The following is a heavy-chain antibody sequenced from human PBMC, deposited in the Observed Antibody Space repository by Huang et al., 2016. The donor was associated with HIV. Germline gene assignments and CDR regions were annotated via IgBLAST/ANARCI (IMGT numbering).Heavy chain of an antibody. D-gene: IGHD6-6*01. CDR1: GGSMSSYY. Sequence: QVQLQESGPGLVKPSETLSLTCTVSGGSMSSYYWSWIRQPPGKGLEWIGYMYYSGSTNYSPSLTSRVTISVDKSKNQFSLRLSSETAADTAVYYCASASIAARRWFDPWGQGSLVTVSS. CDR2: MYYSGST. CDR3: ASASIAARRWFDP. V-gene: IGHV4-59*01. J-gene: IGHJ5*02.